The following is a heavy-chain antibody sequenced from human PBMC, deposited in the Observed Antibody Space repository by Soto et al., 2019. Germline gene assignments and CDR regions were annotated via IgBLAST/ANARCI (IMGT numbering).Heavy chain of an antibody. CDR2: ISAYNGNT. Sequence: ASVKVSCKASGYTFTGYYMHWVRQAPGQGLEWMGWISAYNGNTNYAQKLQGRVTMTTDTSTSTAYMELRSLRSDDTAVYYCARAHVPYYYDSSGYYYFDYWGQGTLVTVSS. V-gene: IGHV1-18*04. CDR3: ARAHVPYYYDSSGYYYFDY. D-gene: IGHD3-22*01. CDR1: GYTFTGYY. J-gene: IGHJ4*02.